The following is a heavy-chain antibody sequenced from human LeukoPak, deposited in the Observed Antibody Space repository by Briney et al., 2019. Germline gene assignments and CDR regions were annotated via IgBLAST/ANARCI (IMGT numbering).Heavy chain of an antibody. V-gene: IGHV1-69*13. D-gene: IGHD3-22*01. CDR3: ARVWGLESSGFYYAY. J-gene: IGHJ4*02. CDR1: GGTFSRFT. Sequence: SVKVSCKASGGTFSRFTISWVRQAPGQGFEWMGGVTPIFGTANFAQRFQGRVSITADESTSTAFMELSSLRSEDTAVYYCARVWGLESSGFYYAYWGQGTLVTVSS. CDR2: VTPIFGTA.